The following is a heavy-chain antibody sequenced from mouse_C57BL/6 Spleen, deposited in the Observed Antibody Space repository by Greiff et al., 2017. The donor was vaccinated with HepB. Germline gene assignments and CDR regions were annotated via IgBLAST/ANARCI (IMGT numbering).Heavy chain of an antibody. D-gene: IGHD2-10*01. J-gene: IGHJ3*01. Sequence: EVKLVESEGGLVQPGSSMKLSCTASGFTFSDYYMAWVRQVPEKGLEWVANINYDGSSTYYLDSLKSRFIISRDNAKNILYLQMSSLKSEDTATYYCARDGPYYGNYVGFFAYWGQGTLVTVSA. CDR2: INYDGSST. CDR3: ARDGPYYGNYVGFFAY. CDR1: GFTFSDYY. V-gene: IGHV5-16*01.